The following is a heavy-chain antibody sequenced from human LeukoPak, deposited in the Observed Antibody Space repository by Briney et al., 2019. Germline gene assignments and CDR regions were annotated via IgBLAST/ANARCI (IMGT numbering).Heavy chain of an antibody. CDR1: GGSISSSSYY. CDR2: INHSGST. D-gene: IGHD1-1*01. V-gene: IGHV4-39*07. J-gene: IGHJ4*02. CDR3: ARGSKTRTIQGDY. Sequence: PSETLSLTCTVSGGSISSSSYYWGWIRQPPGKGLEWIGEINHSGSTNYNPSLKSRVTISVDTSKNQFSLKLSSVTAADTAVYYCARGSKTRTIQGDYWGQGTLVTVSS.